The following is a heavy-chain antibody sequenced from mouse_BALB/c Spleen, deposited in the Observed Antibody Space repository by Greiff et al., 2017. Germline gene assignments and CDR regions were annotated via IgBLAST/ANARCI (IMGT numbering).Heavy chain of an antibody. D-gene: IGHD5-1*01. Sequence: QVQLQQSGPELVRPGASVKLSCKASGYTFTSYYMYWVKQRPGQGLEWIGEINPSNGGTNFNEKFKSKATLTVDKSSSTAYMQLSSLTSEDSAVYYCTRKYRVGYAMDYWGQGTSVTVSS. V-gene: IGHV1S16*01. J-gene: IGHJ4*01. CDR1: GYTFTSYY. CDR2: INPSNGGT. CDR3: TRKYRVGYAMDY.